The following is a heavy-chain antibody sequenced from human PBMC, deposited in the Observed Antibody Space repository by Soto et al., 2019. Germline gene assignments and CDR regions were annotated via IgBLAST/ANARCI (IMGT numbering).Heavy chain of an antibody. V-gene: IGHV3-23*01. D-gene: IGHD2-2*01. CDR1: GXTFSSYA. Sequence: GSLRLSCAASGXTFSSYAMSWVRQAPGKGLELVSAISGSGGSTYYADSVKCRFAISIDGSKNTLYLQMNSLRAEDTAVYYCEKDKPNVVVPAADDAFDIWGRATMFTVSS. CDR3: EKDKPNVVVPAADDAFDI. CDR2: ISGSGGST. J-gene: IGHJ3*02.